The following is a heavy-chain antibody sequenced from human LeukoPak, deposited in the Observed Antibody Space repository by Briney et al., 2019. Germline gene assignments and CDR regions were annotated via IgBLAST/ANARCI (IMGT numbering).Heavy chain of an antibody. J-gene: IGHJ2*01. D-gene: IGHD2-8*02. CDR3: ATGGSGYWYFDL. CDR1: GGSISSYY. V-gene: IGHV4-4*07. CDR2: IYTSGST. Sequence: KPSETLSLTCIVSGGSISSYYWSWIRQPAGKGLEWIGRIYTSGSTNYNPSLKSRVTISVDKSKNQFSLKLSSVTAADTAVYYCATGGSGYWYFDLWGRDSLVTVSS.